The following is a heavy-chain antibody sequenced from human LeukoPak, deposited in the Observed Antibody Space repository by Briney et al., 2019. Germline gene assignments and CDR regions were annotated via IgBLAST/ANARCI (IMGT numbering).Heavy chain of an antibody. V-gene: IGHV3-23*01. D-gene: IGHD2-15*01. CDR1: GFTFSSYA. Sequence: PGGSLRLSCAASGFTFSSYAMSWVRQAPGKGLEWVSAIDGSGSSAYYADSVKGRFTISRDNSKHTLYLQMNSLRAEDTAVYYCAKDPFRVRISTPDYWGQGTLVTVSS. CDR2: IDGSGSSA. J-gene: IGHJ4*02. CDR3: AKDPFRVRISTPDY.